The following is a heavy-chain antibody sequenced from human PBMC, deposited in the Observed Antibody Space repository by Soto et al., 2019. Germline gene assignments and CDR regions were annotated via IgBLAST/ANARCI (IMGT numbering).Heavy chain of an antibody. V-gene: IGHV2-5*01. D-gene: IGHD4-17*01. Sequence: QITLKESGPTLVKPTQTLTLTCTFSGFSLKTGGAGVGWIRQPPGKALEWLALIYWNEDKRYSPSLKSRLTITKDTSRNLVVLTMTNMDPVDTATYYCAHRGYGDYPRDNWFDPWGQGTLVTVSS. CDR2: IYWNEDK. CDR3: AHRGYGDYPRDNWFDP. CDR1: GFSLKTGGAG. J-gene: IGHJ5*02.